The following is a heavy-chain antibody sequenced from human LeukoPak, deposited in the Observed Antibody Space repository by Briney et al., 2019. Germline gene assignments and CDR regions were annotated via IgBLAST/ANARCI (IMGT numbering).Heavy chain of an antibody. CDR3: ARDRLGLPVDY. V-gene: IGHV4-59*01. D-gene: IGHD3-16*01. J-gene: IGHJ4*02. CDR1: GGSISTYY. CDR2: IYYSGST. Sequence: SETLSLTCTVSGGSISTYYWTWIRQPPGKGPEWIGYIYYSGSTNYNPSLKRRVTMSVDTSKNQFSLKLNSVTAADTAVYYCARDRLGLPVDYWGRGTLVTVSS.